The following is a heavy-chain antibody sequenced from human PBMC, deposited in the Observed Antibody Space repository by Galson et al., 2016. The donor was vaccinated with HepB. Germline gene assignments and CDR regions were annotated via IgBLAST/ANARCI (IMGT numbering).Heavy chain of an antibody. Sequence: GSLRLSCAGSGFSVSGNYMSWVRQAPGKGLEWVSVIYSGGPTKYADSVKGRFTISRDDSKNTLYLQINNLRVDDTAVYYCARDERIEVATTRGAFDVWGQGTMVAVSP. CDR2: IYSGGPT. CDR3: ARDERIEVATTRGAFDV. CDR1: GFSVSGNY. J-gene: IGHJ3*01. D-gene: IGHD5-24*01. V-gene: IGHV3-53*01.